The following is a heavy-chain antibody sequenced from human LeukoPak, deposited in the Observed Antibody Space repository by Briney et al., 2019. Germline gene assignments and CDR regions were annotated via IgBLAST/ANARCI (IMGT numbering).Heavy chain of an antibody. CDR1: GGSISSYY. V-gene: IGHV4-59*12. CDR2: IYYSGST. J-gene: IGHJ4*02. Sequence: SETLSLTCTVSGGSISSYYWSWIRQPPGKGLEWIGYIYYSGSTNYNPSLESRVTISVDTSKNQFSLKLSSVTAADTAVYYCARAPYYYDSSGYRGPYYFDYWGQGTLVTVSS. CDR3: ARAPYYYDSSGYRGPYYFDY. D-gene: IGHD3-22*01.